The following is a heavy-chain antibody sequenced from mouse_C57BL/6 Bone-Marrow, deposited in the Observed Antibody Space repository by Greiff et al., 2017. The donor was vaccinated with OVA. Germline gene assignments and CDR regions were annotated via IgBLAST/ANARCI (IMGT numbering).Heavy chain of an antibody. J-gene: IGHJ4*01. CDR3: ARLIYYGFYYAMDY. CDR1: GFTFSSYG. V-gene: IGHV5-6*01. CDR2: ISSGGSYT. Sequence: EVNVVESGGDLVKPGGSLKLSCAASGFTFSSYGMSWVRQTPDKRLEWVATISSGGSYTYYPDSVKGRFTISRDNAKNTLYLQMSSLKSEDTAMYYCARLIYYGFYYAMDYWGQGTSVTVSS. D-gene: IGHD2-2*01.